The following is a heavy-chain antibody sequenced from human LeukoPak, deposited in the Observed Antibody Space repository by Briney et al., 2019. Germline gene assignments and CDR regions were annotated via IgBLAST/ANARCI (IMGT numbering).Heavy chain of an antibody. CDR3: ARGGGLDYIFNAFDI. Sequence: GGSLRLSCATSGFTFSSYEMNWVRHAPGKGLEWVSYISSSGSTIDYADSVKGRFTISRDNAKNSLYLQMNSLRAEDTAVYYCARGGGLDYIFNAFDIWGQGTMVTVSS. CDR1: GFTFSSYE. J-gene: IGHJ3*02. CDR2: ISSSGSTI. D-gene: IGHD4-11*01. V-gene: IGHV3-48*03.